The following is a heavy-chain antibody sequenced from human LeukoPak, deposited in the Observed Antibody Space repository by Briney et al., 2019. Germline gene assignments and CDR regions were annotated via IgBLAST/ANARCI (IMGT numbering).Heavy chain of an antibody. J-gene: IGHJ5*02. Sequence: GASVKVSCKASGYIFTDYYMHWVRQAPGQELGWMGRINPNSGGTNYAQKFQGRVTMTRDTSISTAYMELSSLTSDDTAVYYCARGVGAPNWFDPWGQGTLVTVSS. CDR2: INPNSGGT. CDR1: GYIFTDYY. V-gene: IGHV1/OR15-1*04. CDR3: ARGVGAPNWFDP. D-gene: IGHD1-26*01.